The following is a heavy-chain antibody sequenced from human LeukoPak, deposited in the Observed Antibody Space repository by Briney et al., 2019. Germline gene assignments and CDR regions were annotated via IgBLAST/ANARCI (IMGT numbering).Heavy chain of an antibody. CDR3: ASQTKYYSGSAGSYWGAFDL. Sequence: GGSLRLSCAASGLTFYDQAMHWVRQAPGTGLEWVSLSGSDGSTDYADSVRCRFTISREIVKNSLYLEMSSLRTEDTALYHCASQTKYYSGSAGSYWGAFDLWGQGTMVTVSS. D-gene: IGHD3-10*01. J-gene: IGHJ3*01. CDR1: GLTFYDQA. CDR2: SGSDGST. V-gene: IGHV3-43*02.